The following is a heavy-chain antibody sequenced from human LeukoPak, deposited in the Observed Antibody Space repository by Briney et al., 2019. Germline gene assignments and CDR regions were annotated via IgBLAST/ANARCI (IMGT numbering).Heavy chain of an antibody. Sequence: PGGSLRLSCAASGFTFSSYAMSWVRQAPGKGLEWVSAISGSGGSTYYADSVKGRFTISRDNSKNTLYLQMNSLRAEDTAVYYCARSGSAYYTYWYFDLWGRGTLVTVSS. CDR3: ARSGSAYYTYWYFDL. J-gene: IGHJ2*01. V-gene: IGHV3-23*01. CDR2: ISGSGGST. CDR1: GFTFSSYA. D-gene: IGHD3-3*01.